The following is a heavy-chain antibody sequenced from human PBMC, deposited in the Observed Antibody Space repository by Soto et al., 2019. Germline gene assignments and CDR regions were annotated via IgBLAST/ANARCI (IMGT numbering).Heavy chain of an antibody. CDR2: IIPIFGTA. Sequence: GVSVKVTCKASGGTFSSYAISWVRQAPGQGLEWMGGIIPIFGTANYAQKFQGRVTITADESTSTAYMELSSLRSEDTAVYYCAVSRDCSGGSCYSPYWGQGTLVTVSS. V-gene: IGHV1-69*13. CDR1: GGTFSSYA. D-gene: IGHD2-15*01. CDR3: AVSRDCSGGSCYSPY. J-gene: IGHJ4*02.